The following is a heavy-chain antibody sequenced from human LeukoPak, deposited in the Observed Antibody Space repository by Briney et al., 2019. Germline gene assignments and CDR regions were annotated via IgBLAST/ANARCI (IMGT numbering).Heavy chain of an antibody. Sequence: AGGSLRLSCAASGFTFSSYGMHWVRQAPGKGLEWVAVISYDGSNKYYADSVKGRFTISRDNSKNTLYLQMNSLRAEDTAVYYCAKDFSLWGQGTLVTVSS. CDR3: AKDFSL. CDR2: ISYDGSNK. V-gene: IGHV3-30*18. CDR1: GFTFSSYG. J-gene: IGHJ4*02.